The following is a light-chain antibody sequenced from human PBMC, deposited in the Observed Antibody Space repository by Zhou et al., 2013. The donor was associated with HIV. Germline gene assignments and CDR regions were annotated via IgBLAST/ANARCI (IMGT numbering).Light chain of an antibody. CDR3: QQYNNWPPMYT. CDR1: QSVSSN. CDR2: GAS. V-gene: IGKV3-15*01. J-gene: IGKJ2*01. Sequence: EIVMTQSAATLSVSPGERATLSCRASQSVSSNLAWYQQKPGQAPRLLIYGASTRATGIPARFSGSGSGTEFTLTISSLQSEDFAVYYCQQYNNWPPMYTFGQGTQAGDQT.